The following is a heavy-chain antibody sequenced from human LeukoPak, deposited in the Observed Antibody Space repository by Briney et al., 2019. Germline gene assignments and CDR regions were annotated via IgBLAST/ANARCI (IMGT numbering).Heavy chain of an antibody. V-gene: IGHV4-4*07. CDR2: IYTSGST. CDR1: GGSISSYY. J-gene: IGHJ4*02. Sequence: SETLSLTCTASGGSISSYYWSWIRQPAGKGLEWIGRIYTSGSTNYNPSLKSRVTISVDTSKNQFSLKLSSVTAADTAVYYCVRSDDFWSGYYGYWGQGTLVTVSS. CDR3: VRSDDFWSGYYGY. D-gene: IGHD3-3*01.